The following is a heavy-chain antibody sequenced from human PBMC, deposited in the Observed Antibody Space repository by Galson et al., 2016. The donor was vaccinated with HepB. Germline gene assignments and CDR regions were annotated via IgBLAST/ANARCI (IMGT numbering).Heavy chain of an antibody. V-gene: IGHV3-7*01. CDR2: IKQDGSET. CDR3: ARDEMARGYYGSGRSIYYYYYGMDV. CDR1: GFTLHKYW. J-gene: IGHJ6*02. Sequence: SLRLSCAASGFTLHKYWMTWVRQAPGKGLEWVANIKQDGSETYYVDSLKGRFTISRDNAKNSLYLQMDSLRAEDTAVYYCARDEMARGYYGSGRSIYYYYYGMDVWGQGTTVTVSS. D-gene: IGHD3-10*01.